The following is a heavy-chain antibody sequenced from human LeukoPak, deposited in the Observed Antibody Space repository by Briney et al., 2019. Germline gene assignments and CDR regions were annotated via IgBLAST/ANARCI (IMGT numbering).Heavy chain of an antibody. CDR2: INPNSGGT. J-gene: IGHJ4*02. CDR1: GYTFTGYY. V-gene: IGHV1-2*02. CDR3: ARDAPGSGTIYYDY. D-gene: IGHD3-10*01. Sequence: GASVEVSCKASGYTFTGYYMHWVRQAPGQGLEWMGWINPNSGGTNYAQKLQGRVTMTTDTSTSTAYMELRSLRSDDTAVYYCARDAPGSGTIYYDYWGQGTLVTVSS.